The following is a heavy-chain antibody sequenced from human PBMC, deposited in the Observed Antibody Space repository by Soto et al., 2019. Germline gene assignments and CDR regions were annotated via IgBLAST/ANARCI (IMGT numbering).Heavy chain of an antibody. CDR2: INHSGRV. Sequence: PSETLSLTFAVYGGSFSGHSCTWIRQSPGKGLEWIGDINHSGRVNYSPSLKSRVTISLDTSKNQFYLTLSAVTAADTPMLYCLTRAYGTSGYYRFGPLGQGTLVTVSS. V-gene: IGHV4-34*01. D-gene: IGHD3-22*01. CDR1: GGSFSGHS. J-gene: IGHJ5*01. CDR3: LTRAYGTSGYYRFGP.